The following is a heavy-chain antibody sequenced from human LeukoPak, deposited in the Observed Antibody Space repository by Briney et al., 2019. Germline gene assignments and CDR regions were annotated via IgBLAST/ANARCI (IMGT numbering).Heavy chain of an antibody. Sequence: PGGSLRLSCAASGLTFSSYGMRWVRQAPGKGLERVAVIWYDGSNKYYADSVKGRFTISRDNSKNTLYLQMNSLRAEDTAVYYCAKDKGYSGSSLDYWGQGTLVTVSS. CDR3: AKDKGYSGSSLDY. D-gene: IGHD1-26*01. J-gene: IGHJ4*02. CDR1: GLTFSSYG. CDR2: IWYDGSNK. V-gene: IGHV3-30*02.